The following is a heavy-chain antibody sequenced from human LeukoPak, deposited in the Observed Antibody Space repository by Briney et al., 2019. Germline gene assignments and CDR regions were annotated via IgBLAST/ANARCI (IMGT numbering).Heavy chain of an antibody. V-gene: IGHV3-30-3*01. CDR2: ISYDGSNK. J-gene: IGHJ4*02. CDR3: ARDNEYYYDSSGLLGY. D-gene: IGHD3-22*01. CDR1: GFTFSSYA. Sequence: GVLRLSCAASGFTFSSYAMHWVRQARGKGLEWVAVISYDGSNKYYADSVKGRFTISRDNSKNTLYLQMNSLRAEDTAVYYCARDNEYYYDSSGLLGYWGQGTLVNVSS.